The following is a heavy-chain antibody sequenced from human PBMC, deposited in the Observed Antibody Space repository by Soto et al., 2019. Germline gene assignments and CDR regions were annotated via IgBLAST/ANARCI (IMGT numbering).Heavy chain of an antibody. V-gene: IGHV3-9*01. CDR2: ISWNSGSI. D-gene: IGHD3-10*01. CDR3: AKSKGRTEVLLWSYYYFDY. J-gene: IGHJ4*02. CDR1: GFTFDDYA. Sequence: GGSLRLSCAASGFTFDDYAMHWVRQAPGKGLEWVSGISWNSGSIGYADSVKGRFTISRDNAKNSLYLQMNSLRAEDTALYYCAKSKGRTEVLLWSYYYFDYWGQGTLVTVSS.